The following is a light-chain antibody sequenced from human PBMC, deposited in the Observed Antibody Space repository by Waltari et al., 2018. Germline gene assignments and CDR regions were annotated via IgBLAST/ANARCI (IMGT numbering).Light chain of an antibody. CDR3: MQGLNIPYT. Sequence: EIVMTQTPLSLAVTPGQPASLSCKSTLSLLHTDGKAYVYWYVQKSGQSPQLLIYEVSSRFSGVPHRFSGSGSETDFTLKISRVEPEDVGIYYCMQGLNIPYTFGQGTKLEMK. CDR1: LSLLHTDGKAY. V-gene: IGKV2-29*03. J-gene: IGKJ2*01. CDR2: EVS.